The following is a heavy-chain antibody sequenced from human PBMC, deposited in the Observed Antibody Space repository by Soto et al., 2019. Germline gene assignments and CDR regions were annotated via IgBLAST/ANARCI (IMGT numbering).Heavy chain of an antibody. CDR1: GFTLSSYA. J-gene: IGHJ6*02. V-gene: IGHV3-23*01. CDR2: ISGSGNRT. Sequence: GGSLRLSCAASGFTLSSYAMSWVRQAPGKGLEWVSAISGSGNRTFHADSVKGRFTISRDNAKNALYLQMNNLRAEDTAVYYCANVLSRSYYYYYGMDVWGQGTTVTVSS. D-gene: IGHD6-13*01. CDR3: ANVLSRSYYYYYGMDV.